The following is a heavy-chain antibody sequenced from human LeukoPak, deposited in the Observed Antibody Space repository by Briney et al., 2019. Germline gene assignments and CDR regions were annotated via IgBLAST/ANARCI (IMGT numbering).Heavy chain of an antibody. Sequence: SETLPLTCTVPGGSISSYNWSWIRQPPGKGLEWIGYIYYSGSTNYNPSLKSRVTISVDTSKNQFSLKLSSVTAADTAVYYCARSYIAVAGWFDPWGQGTLVTVSS. CDR2: IYYSGST. CDR3: ARSYIAVAGWFDP. CDR1: GGSISSYN. V-gene: IGHV4-59*01. J-gene: IGHJ5*02. D-gene: IGHD6-19*01.